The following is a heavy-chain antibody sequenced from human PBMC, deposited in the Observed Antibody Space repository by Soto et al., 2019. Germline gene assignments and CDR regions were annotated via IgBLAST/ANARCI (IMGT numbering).Heavy chain of an antibody. D-gene: IGHD2-2*01. V-gene: IGHV4-31*03. CDR2: INYRGGT. CDR3: ARDAPETAPY. J-gene: IGHJ4*02. Sequence: QVQLQESGPGLVKPSQTLSLTCTVSGGSISNGDYYWNWIRQHPEKGLEWIGYINYRGGTFYNPSLKSRIIISVEKSKNQFSLKLSSVTAADTAVYYCARDAPETAPYWGQGTLVTGSS. CDR1: GGSISNGDYY.